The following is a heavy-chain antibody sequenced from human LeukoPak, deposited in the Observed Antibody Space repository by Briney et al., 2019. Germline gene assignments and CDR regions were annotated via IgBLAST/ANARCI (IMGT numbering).Heavy chain of an antibody. Sequence: EAGGSLRLSCAASGFTFSSYWMSWVRQAPGKGLEWVANIKQDGSEKYYVDSVKGRFTISRDNAKNSLYLQMNGLRAEDTAVYYCARDRVTMVRGVNYYFDYWGQGTLVTVSS. CDR3: ARDRVTMVRGVNYYFDY. D-gene: IGHD3-10*01. V-gene: IGHV3-7*05. CDR1: GFTFSSYW. CDR2: IKQDGSEK. J-gene: IGHJ4*02.